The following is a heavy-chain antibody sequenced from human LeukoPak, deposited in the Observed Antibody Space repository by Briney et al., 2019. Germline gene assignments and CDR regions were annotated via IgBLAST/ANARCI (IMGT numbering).Heavy chain of an antibody. CDR2: IYPGDSDT. CDR3: ARCTMVRGVIFNFDY. Sequence: GESLKISCKASAYSFTSYWIGWVRHMAGRRLEWMGIIYPGDSDTRSSASFQGQVTISADKSISTAYLQWSSRNASDTDMYYCARCTMVRGVIFNFDYWGQGTLVTVSS. J-gene: IGHJ4*02. CDR1: AYSFTSYW. D-gene: IGHD3-10*01. V-gene: IGHV5-51*01.